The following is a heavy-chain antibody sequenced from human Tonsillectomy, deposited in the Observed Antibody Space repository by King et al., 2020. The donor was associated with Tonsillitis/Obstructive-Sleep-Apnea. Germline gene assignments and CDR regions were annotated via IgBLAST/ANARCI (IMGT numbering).Heavy chain of an antibody. Sequence: LVQSGGGLVQPGGSLRLSCAASGFTVSSNYMSWVRQAPGKGLEWVSVIYSGGSTYYADSVKGRFTISRDNSKNTLYLQMNSLRAEDTAVYYCARDLGGISFDYWGQEPWSPSPQ. D-gene: IGHD3-16*01. V-gene: IGHV3-66*01. CDR2: IYSGGST. CDR1: GFTVSSNY. CDR3: ARDLGGISFDY. J-gene: IGHJ4*01.